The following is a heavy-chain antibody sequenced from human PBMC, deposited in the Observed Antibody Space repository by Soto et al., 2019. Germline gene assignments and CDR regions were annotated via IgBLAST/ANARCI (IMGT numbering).Heavy chain of an antibody. D-gene: IGHD3-10*01. CDR3: AKGGSGSYSNAFDI. V-gene: IGHV4-39*01. CDR1: GGSISSSSYY. Sequence: NPSETLSLTCTVSGGSISSSSYYWGWIRQPPGKGLEWIGSIYYSGSTYYNPSLKSRVTISVDTSKNQFSLKLSSVTAADTAVYYCAKGGSGSYSNAFDIWGQGTMVT. J-gene: IGHJ3*02. CDR2: IYYSGST.